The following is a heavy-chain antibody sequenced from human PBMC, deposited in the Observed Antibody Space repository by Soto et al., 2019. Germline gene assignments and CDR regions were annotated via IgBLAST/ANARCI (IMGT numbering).Heavy chain of an antibody. CDR1: GGTFSSYA. J-gene: IGHJ6*02. CDR3: AGIVPPRYYYGMDV. Sequence: QVQLVQSGAEVKKPGSSVKVSCKASGGTFSSYAISWVRQAPGQGLEWMGGIIPIFGTANYAQKFQGRVTITADESTNTAYREVGSLRSEDTAGYYCAGIVPPRYYYGMDVWGQGTTVTVSS. D-gene: IGHD3-22*01. V-gene: IGHV1-69*12. CDR2: IIPIFGTA.